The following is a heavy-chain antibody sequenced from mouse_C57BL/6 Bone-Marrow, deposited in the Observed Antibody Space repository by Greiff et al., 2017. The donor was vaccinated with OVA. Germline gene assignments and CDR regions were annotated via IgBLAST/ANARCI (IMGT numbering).Heavy chain of an antibody. CDR3: ANPIYYDYDGFAD. CDR1: GYTFTDYH. D-gene: IGHD2-4*01. CDR2: INPNNGGT. V-gene: IGHV1-26*01. J-gene: IGHJ3*01. Sequence: EVQLQQSGPELVKPGASVKISCKASGYTFTDYHLNWVKQSHGKSLEWIGDINPNNGGTSYNQKFKGKATLTVDKSSSTAYMELRSLTSEDSAVYYCANPIYYDYDGFADWGQGTLVTVSA.